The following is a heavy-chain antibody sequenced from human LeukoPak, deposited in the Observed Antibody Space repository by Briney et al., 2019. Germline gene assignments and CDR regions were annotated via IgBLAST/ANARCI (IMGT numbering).Heavy chain of an antibody. CDR1: GFTFSSYA. V-gene: IGHV3-23*01. Sequence: GGSLRLSCAASGFTFSSYAMSWVRQAPGKGLEWVSAISCSGGSTYYADSVKGRFTISRDNSKNTLYLQMTSLRAEDTAVYYCANSPRGYSYGTRQFDYWGQGTLVTVSS. CDR3: ANSPRGYSYGTRQFDY. J-gene: IGHJ4*02. D-gene: IGHD5-18*01. CDR2: ISCSGGST.